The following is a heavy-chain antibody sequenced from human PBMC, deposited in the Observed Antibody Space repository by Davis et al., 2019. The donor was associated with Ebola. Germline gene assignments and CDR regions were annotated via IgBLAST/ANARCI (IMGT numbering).Heavy chain of an antibody. CDR3: ARSNYGEFEDRRYLDL. CDR1: GYTFTRHY. CDR2: INAATGHP. J-gene: IGHJ2*01. Sequence: ASVKVSCKASGYTFTRHYMHWVRQAPGQGLEWMGTINAATGHPTAAQVFQGRVTMTTDTSTGTVYRGLSGLRSEDTAVYYCARSNYGEFEDRRYLDLWGRGTPVTVSS. D-gene: IGHD4-17*01. V-gene: IGHV1-46*01.